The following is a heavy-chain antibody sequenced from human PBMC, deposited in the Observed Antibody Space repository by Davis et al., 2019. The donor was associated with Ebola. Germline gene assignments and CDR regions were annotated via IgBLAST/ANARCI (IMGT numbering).Heavy chain of an antibody. J-gene: IGHJ6*02. D-gene: IGHD5-12*01. CDR3: AKALGVDIGYGMDV. V-gene: IGHV3-30*02. CDR1: GFTFSSYG. CDR2: IRYDGSNK. Sequence: GESLKISCAASGFTFSSYGMHWVRQAPGKGLEWVAFIRYDGSNKYYADSVKGRFTISRDNSKNTLYLQMNSLRAEDTAVYYCAKALGVDIGYGMDVWGQGTTVTVSS.